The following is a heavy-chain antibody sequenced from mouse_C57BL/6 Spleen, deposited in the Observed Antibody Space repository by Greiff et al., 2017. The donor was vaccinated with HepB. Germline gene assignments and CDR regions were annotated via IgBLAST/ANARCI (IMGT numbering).Heavy chain of an antibody. CDR1: GFNIKDYY. J-gene: IGHJ3*01. D-gene: IGHD4-1*01. CDR2: IDPEDGET. V-gene: IGHV14-2*01. Sequence: EVQLQQSGAELVKPGASVKLSCTASGFNIKDYYMHWVKQRTEQGLEWIGRIDPEDGETKYAPKFQGKATITADTSSNTADLQLSSLTSEDTAVYYCARRSNWEVFAYWGQGTLVTVSA. CDR3: ARRSNWEVFAY.